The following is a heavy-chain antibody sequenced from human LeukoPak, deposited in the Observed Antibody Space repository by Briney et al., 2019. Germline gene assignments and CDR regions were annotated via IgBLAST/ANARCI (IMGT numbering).Heavy chain of an antibody. CDR1: GYSFINYG. CDR2: INAFNGDM. Sequence: PGASVKVSCKGSGYSFINYGISWVRQAPGQGLEWMGWINAFNGDMNHAQKFQGRVTMTIDTSTSTAYMELRSLTADDTAVYCCARDGSGTWLDPWGQGTLVTVSS. V-gene: IGHV1-18*01. D-gene: IGHD3-10*01. CDR3: ARDGSGTWLDP. J-gene: IGHJ5*02.